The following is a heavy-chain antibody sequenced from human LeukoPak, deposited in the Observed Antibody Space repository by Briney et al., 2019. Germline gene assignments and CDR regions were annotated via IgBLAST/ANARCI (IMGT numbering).Heavy chain of an antibody. CDR3: ARSRGPNIVTGYFMPYYFDY. CDR1: GGSVSSGTYY. J-gene: IGHJ4*02. CDR2: IYYSGSN. D-gene: IGHD3-9*01. V-gene: IGHV4-61*01. Sequence: SETLSLTCTVSGGSVSSGTYYWSWIRQPPGKGLEWIGYIYYSGSNNSNPSLKSRVTISVYTSKNPFSLKLSSVTAADTAVYYCARSRGPNIVTGYFMPYYFDYWGQGALVTVSS.